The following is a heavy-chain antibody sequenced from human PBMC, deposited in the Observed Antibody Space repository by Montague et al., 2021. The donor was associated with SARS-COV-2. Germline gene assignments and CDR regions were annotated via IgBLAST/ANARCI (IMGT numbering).Heavy chain of an antibody. CDR3: AKGQQQLSAWGWFDP. CDR2: ICGSGGST. CDR1: GFTFSSYA. J-gene: IGHJ5*02. D-gene: IGHD6-13*01. Sequence: SLRLSCAASGFTFSSYAMSWVRQAPGKGLEWVSAICGSGGSTYCXDSVKGRFTISRDNSKNTLYLQLNSLRAEDTAVYYCAKGQQQLSAWGWFDPWGQGTLVTVSS. V-gene: IGHV3-23*01.